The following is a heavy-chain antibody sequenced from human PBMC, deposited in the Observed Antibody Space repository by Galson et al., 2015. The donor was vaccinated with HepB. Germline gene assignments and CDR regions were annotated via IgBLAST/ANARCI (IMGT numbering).Heavy chain of an antibody. Sequence: SLRLSCAASGFTFSSYSMNWVRQAPGKGLEWVSSISSSSSYIYYADSVKGRFTISRDNAKNSLYLQMNSLRAEDTAVYYCARHSVGEMATILVGLLDYWGQGTLVTVSS. J-gene: IGHJ4*02. CDR2: ISSSSSYI. CDR1: GFTFSSYS. V-gene: IGHV3-21*01. D-gene: IGHD5-24*01. CDR3: ARHSVGEMATILVGLLDY.